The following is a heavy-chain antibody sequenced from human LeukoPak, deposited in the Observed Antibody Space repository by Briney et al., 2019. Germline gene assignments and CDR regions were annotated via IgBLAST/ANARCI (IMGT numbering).Heavy chain of an antibody. CDR3: AKGAFERFGEPSDY. D-gene: IGHD3-10*01. V-gene: IGHV3-23*01. Sequence: PGGSLRLSCAASGFTFSSYAMTWVRQAPGKGLEWVSCISGSGAYTCYADSVKGRFTISRDNSKSTLYLRMNSLRAEDTAVYYCAKGAFERFGEPSDYWGQGTLVSVSS. J-gene: IGHJ4*02. CDR2: ISGSGAYT. CDR1: GFTFSSYA.